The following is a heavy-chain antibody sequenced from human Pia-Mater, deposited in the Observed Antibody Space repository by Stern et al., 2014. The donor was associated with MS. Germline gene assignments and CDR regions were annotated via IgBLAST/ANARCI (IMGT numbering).Heavy chain of an antibody. CDR3: ARDGRHTDNYGLDV. CDR2: IIPIFGTA. J-gene: IGHJ6*02. D-gene: IGHD3-9*01. CDR1: GGTFNGYA. V-gene: IGHV1-69*01. Sequence: VQLVQSGAEVKKPGPSAKGSCKASGGTFNGYAINWLRQAPGQGLEWMGGIIPIFGTANYAQKFQGRVKITADESTRTSSMQLSSLRYDDTAVYYCARDGRHTDNYGLDVWGQGTTVTVSS.